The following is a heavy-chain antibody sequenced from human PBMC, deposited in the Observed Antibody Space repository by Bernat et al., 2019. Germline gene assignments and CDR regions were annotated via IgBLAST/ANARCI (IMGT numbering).Heavy chain of an antibody. CDR3: VRDWGWLQFDS. Sequence: EVQLVESGGSLVQSGGSRRLSCAASGFSISSFWMSWVRQAPGKGLEWVAHVKPDGSQEAYVASVRGRFTISRDNAKNSLYLQLNYLTAEDTALYYCVRDWGWLQFDSWGQGTLVTVSS. CDR2: VKPDGSQE. V-gene: IGHV3-7*04. J-gene: IGHJ5*01. CDR1: GFSISSFW. D-gene: IGHD5-12*01.